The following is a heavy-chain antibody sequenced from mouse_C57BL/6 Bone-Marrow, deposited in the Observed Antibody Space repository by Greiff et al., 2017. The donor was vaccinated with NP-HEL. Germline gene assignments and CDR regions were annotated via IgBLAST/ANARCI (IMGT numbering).Heavy chain of an antibody. J-gene: IGHJ3*01. CDR2: IYPRSGNT. Sequence: QVQLQQSGAELARPGASVKLSCKASGYTFTSYGISWVKQRTGQGLEWIGEIYPRSGNTYYNEKFKGKATLTADKSSSTAYMELRSLTSEDTAVYYCARSFLYYGSSYVYWGQGTLVTVSA. CDR3: ARSFLYYGSSYVY. D-gene: IGHD1-1*01. CDR1: GYTFTSYG. V-gene: IGHV1-81*01.